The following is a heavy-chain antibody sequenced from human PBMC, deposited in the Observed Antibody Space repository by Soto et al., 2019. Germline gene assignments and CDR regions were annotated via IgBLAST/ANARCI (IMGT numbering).Heavy chain of an antibody. CDR1: GFTFSSYG. CDR2: ISYDGSNN. Sequence: QVQLVESGGGVVQPGRSLRLSCAASGFTFSSYGMHWVRQAPGKGREWVAVISYDGSNNYYADSVKGRFTISRDNSKNPLCLQMNSLSAVYPAVYYCAKCWIREAARPHQEDYWGQGPLVTVSS. V-gene: IGHV3-30*18. J-gene: IGHJ4*02. D-gene: IGHD6-6*01. CDR3: AKCWIREAARPHQEDY.